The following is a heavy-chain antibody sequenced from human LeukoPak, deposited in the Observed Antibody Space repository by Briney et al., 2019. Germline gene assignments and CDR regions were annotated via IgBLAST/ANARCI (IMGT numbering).Heavy chain of an antibody. J-gene: IGHJ4*02. D-gene: IGHD6-13*01. Sequence: GGSLRLSCAASGLTFSSYGMSWVRQAPGKGLEWVSGISASGSSTYYADSVKGRFTISRDNSKNTLYLQMSSLRAEDTALYYCAKDLIAAAGTFFDFWGQGTLVTVSS. V-gene: IGHV3-23*01. CDR3: AKDLIAAAGTFFDF. CDR2: ISASGSST. CDR1: GLTFSSYG.